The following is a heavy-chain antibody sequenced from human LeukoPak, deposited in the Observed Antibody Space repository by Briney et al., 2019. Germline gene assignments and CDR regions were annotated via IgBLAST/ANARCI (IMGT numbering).Heavy chain of an antibody. D-gene: IGHD5-18*01. CDR1: GFTFSSHA. CDR2: ISGTGGST. V-gene: IGHV3-23*01. Sequence: GGSLRLSCAVSGFTFSSHAMNWVRQTPGKGLKWVPAISGTGGSTYYADSVKGRFTISRDNSKNTLYLQINSLRAEDTAVYYCAKGGANTTMVSGGVDVWGQGTTVTVSS. CDR3: AKGGANTTMVSGGVDV. J-gene: IGHJ6*02.